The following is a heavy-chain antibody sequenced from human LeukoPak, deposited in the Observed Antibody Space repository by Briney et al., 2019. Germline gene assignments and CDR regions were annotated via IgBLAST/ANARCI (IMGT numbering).Heavy chain of an antibody. CDR3: ARVGYSYGTVGYYYYMDV. V-gene: IGHV4-39*07. CDR1: GGSISSSTYY. Sequence: SETLSLTCTVSGGSISSSTYYWGWIRQPPGKGLEWIGSIFYSGITYYKPSLKSRITISVDTSKNQFSLKLSSVTAADTAVYYCARVGYSYGTVGYYYYMDVWGKGTTVTISS. J-gene: IGHJ6*03. D-gene: IGHD5-18*01. CDR2: IFYSGIT.